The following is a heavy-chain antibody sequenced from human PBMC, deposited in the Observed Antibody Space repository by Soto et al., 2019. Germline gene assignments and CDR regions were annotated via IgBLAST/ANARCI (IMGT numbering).Heavy chain of an antibody. Sequence: ASVKVSCKASGFTFTSSAVQWVRQARGQRLEWIGWIVVGSGNTNYAQKFQERVTITRDMSTSTAYMELSSLRSEDTAVYYCAAESSHSSSWYAGYYYYYGMDVWGQGTTVTVSS. CDR1: GFTFTSSA. CDR3: AAESSHSSSWYAGYYYYYGMDV. V-gene: IGHV1-58*01. J-gene: IGHJ6*02. D-gene: IGHD6-13*01. CDR2: IVVGSGNT.